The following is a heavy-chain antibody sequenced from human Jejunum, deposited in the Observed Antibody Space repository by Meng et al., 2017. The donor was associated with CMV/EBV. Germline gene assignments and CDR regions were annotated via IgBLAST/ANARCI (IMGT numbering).Heavy chain of an antibody. CDR3: ATRIPDTSGYYYGVFDF. CDR1: GASISSGYYF. D-gene: IGHD3-22*01. Sequence: QGAGPGPVKHSQNLSVTCTVSGASISSGYYFWTWLRQPPGKGLEWIGYIYYNGRTDYNPSLESRVTISLDTSKNQFSLKLTSITVADTAVYYCATRIPDTSGYYYGVFDFWGQGALVTVSS. J-gene: IGHJ4*02. V-gene: IGHV4-30-4*08. CDR2: IYYNGRT.